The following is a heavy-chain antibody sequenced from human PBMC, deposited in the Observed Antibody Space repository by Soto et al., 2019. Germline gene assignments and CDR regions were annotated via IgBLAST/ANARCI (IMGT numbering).Heavy chain of an antibody. J-gene: IGHJ2*01. CDR3: ARGVSSLQNWYCDL. V-gene: IGHV1-2*04. CDR1: GYTFTGYY. CDR2: INPNSGGT. D-gene: IGHD4-4*01. Sequence: QVQLVQSGAEVKKPGASVKVSCKASGYTFTGYYMHWVRQAPGQGLEWMGWINPNSGGTNYPQKFQGWVTMTRDTCISTAYMELSRLRTDDTAVYYCARGVSSLQNWYCDLCGRGTLVTVSS.